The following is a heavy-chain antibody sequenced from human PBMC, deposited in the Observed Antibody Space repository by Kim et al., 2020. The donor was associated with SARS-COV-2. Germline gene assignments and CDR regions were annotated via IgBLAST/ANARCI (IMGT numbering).Heavy chain of an antibody. J-gene: IGHJ6*01. CDR3: ARGTPTGGYYYYFGMDV. CDR2: INHSGST. CDR1: GGSFSGYY. V-gene: IGHV4-34*01. Sequence: SETLSLTCAVYGGSFSGYYWSWIRQPPGKGLEWIGEINHSGSTNYNPSLKSRVTISVDTSKNQFSLKLSSVTAADTAVYYCARGTPTGGYYYYFGMDVWG. D-gene: IGHD4-17*01.